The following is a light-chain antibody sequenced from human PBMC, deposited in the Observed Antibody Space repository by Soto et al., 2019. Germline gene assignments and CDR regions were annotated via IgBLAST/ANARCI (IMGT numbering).Light chain of an antibody. Sequence: DIQMTQAPSSLPASVGDRVSITCRASQTIGNYLNWYQQRPGKAPNLLISAASTLQSGVPSRFSGSGSGTDFTLTITSLQPEDFATYYCQQYDSYSYTFGQGTKLEIK. CDR1: QTIGNY. CDR3: QQYDSYSYT. J-gene: IGKJ2*01. V-gene: IGKV1-39*01. CDR2: AAS.